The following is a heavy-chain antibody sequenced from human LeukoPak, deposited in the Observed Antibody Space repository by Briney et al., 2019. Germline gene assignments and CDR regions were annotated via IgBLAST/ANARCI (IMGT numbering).Heavy chain of an antibody. CDR3: ARGYCSSTSCYAGGGYYYGMDV. D-gene: IGHD2-2*01. Sequence: GASVKVSCKASGGTFSSYAISWVRQAPGQGLEWMGGIIPIFGTANYAQKFQGRVTITADESTSTAYMELSSLRSEDTAVYYCARGYCSSTSCYAGGGYYYGMDVWGQGTTVTVSS. CDR1: GGTFSSYA. CDR2: IIPIFGTA. V-gene: IGHV1-69*13. J-gene: IGHJ6*02.